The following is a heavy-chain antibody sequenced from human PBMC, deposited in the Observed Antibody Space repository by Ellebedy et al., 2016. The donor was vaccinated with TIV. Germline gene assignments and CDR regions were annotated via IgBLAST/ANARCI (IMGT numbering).Heavy chain of an antibody. J-gene: IGHJ4*02. D-gene: IGHD3-22*01. CDR3: ARDEGGEGSMMVVVHFDY. V-gene: IGHV1-18*01. Sequence: AASVKVSCKASGYTFTRYGITWVRQAPGQGLEWMGWISAYNGNTNYAQNLKGRVTMTTDTSTNTAYMELRSLISDDTAVYYCARDEGGEGSMMVVVHFDYWGQGTLVTVSS. CDR2: ISAYNGNT. CDR1: GYTFTRYG.